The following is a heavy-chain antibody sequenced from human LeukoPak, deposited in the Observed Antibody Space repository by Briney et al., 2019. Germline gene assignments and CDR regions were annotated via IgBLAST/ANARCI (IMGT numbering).Heavy chain of an antibody. CDR2: ITWNGGST. V-gene: IGHV3-20*01. D-gene: IGHD3-10*01. J-gene: IGHJ5*02. CDR1: GFTFDDFG. CDR3: AKTNSGSGSYHGWFDP. Sequence: GGSLRLSCAASGFTFDDFGMSWVRQAPGKGLEWVSGITWNGGSTGYADSVKGRFTISRDNAKNSLYLQMNSLRAEDTALYHCAKTNSGSGSYHGWFDPWGQGTLVTVSS.